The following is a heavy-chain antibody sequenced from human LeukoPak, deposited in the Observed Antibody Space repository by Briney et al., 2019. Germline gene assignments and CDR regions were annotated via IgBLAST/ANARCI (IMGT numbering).Heavy chain of an antibody. Sequence: PGGSLRLSCAASGFTFSSYWMSWVRQAPGKGLEWVANIKQDGSEKYYVDSVKGRFTISRDNAKNSLYLQMNSLRAEDTAVYYCARGVIQLWFHYFDYWGQGTLVTVSS. D-gene: IGHD5-18*01. CDR1: GFTFSSYW. J-gene: IGHJ4*02. V-gene: IGHV3-7*01. CDR3: ARGVIQLWFHYFDY. CDR2: IKQDGSEK.